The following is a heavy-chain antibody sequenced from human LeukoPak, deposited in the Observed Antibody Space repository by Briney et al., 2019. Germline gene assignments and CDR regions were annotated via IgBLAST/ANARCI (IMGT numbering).Heavy chain of an antibody. CDR1: GGSMSKYF. V-gene: IGHV4-4*07. CDR3: ARLYSSSTVIDH. J-gene: IGHJ4*02. CDR2: IYATGST. D-gene: IGHD3-22*01. Sequence: PSETLSLTCEVSGGSMSKYFWSLIRQPAGKRLELIGRIYATGSTNYNPSLESRVTMSVDTSKNQFSLSLTSVTAADTAIYFCARLYSSSTVIDHWGQGTLVTVSS.